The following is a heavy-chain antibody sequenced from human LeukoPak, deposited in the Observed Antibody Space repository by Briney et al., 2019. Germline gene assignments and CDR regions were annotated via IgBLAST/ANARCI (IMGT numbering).Heavy chain of an antibody. Sequence: PSETLSLTCAVSGGSISSNSYYWGWIRQPPGKGLEWIGSIYYSGSTYYNPSLKSRVTISVDTSKNQFSLKLSSVTAADTAVYYCASLFFGWLFNDYWGQGTLVTVSS. CDR2: IYYSGST. D-gene: IGHD3-9*01. V-gene: IGHV4-39*07. CDR1: GGSISSNSYY. J-gene: IGHJ4*02. CDR3: ASLFFGWLFNDY.